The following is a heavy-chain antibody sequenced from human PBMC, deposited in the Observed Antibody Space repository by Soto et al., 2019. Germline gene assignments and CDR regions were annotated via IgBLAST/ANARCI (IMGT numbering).Heavy chain of an antibody. CDR2: ISGYNGDT. CDR1: GYTFTRYG. D-gene: IGHD2-8*01. J-gene: IGHJ6*02. Sequence: QGHLVQSEAEVKKPGASLKVSCKASGYTFTRYGISWVRQAPGEGLEWMGWISGYNGDTNYAQKFQDRVSMTIDTSTGTAYMELRSLTSDDTAIYYCAKNGQPPYYYYGLDVWGHGTKVTVSS. CDR3: AKNGQPPYYYYGLDV. V-gene: IGHV1-18*01.